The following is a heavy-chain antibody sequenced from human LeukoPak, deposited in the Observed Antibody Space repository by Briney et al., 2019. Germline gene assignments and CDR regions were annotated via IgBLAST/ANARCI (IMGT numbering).Heavy chain of an antibody. CDR2: IYPLDSDT. Sequence: GESLKISCQTSGFIFTNYWIGWVRLMPGEGLEWMGIIYPLDSDTRYSPSLQGQVTISADASISTAYLQWSSLKASDTAMYYCARHYYDSSGHKYYFDYWGQGTLVTVSS. CDR3: ARHYYDSSGHKYYFDY. J-gene: IGHJ4*02. CDR1: GFIFTNYW. V-gene: IGHV5-51*01. D-gene: IGHD3-22*01.